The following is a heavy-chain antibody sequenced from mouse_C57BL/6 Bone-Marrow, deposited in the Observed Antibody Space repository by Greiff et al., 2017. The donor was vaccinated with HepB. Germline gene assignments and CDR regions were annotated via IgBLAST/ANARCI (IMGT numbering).Heavy chain of an antibody. J-gene: IGHJ2*01. CDR3: ARQHYGSSYYFDY. CDR1: GFTFSDYY. CDR2: ISNGGGST. V-gene: IGHV5-12*01. Sequence: EVKLQESGGGLVQPGGSLKLSCAASGFTFSDYYMYWVRQTPEKRLEWVAYISNGGGSTYYPDTVKGRFTISRDNAKNTLYLQMSRLKSEDTAMYYCARQHYGSSYYFDYWGQGTTLTVSS. D-gene: IGHD1-1*01.